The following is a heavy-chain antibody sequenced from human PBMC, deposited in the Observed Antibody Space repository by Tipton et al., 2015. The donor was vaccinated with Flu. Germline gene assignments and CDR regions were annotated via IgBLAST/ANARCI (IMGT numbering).Heavy chain of an antibody. CDR3: ARLSYYDVDLKNFYFED. Sequence: TLSLTCTDSGASISSSSYNWGWIRQPPGKGLEWIASIYYSGRTSYNPSLESRVTVSVDTSKNQFSLKLNSVTAADTAVYYCARLSYYDVDLKNFYFEDWGQGTLVTVSS. CDR1: GASISSSSYN. J-gene: IGHJ4*02. CDR2: IYYSGRT. V-gene: IGHV4-39*01. D-gene: IGHD3-10*02.